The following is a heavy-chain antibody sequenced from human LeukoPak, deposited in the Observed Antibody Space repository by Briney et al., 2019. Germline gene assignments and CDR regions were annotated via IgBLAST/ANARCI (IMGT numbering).Heavy chain of an antibody. D-gene: IGHD6-19*01. V-gene: IGHV4-34*01. J-gene: IGHJ6*03. CDR1: GGSFSGYY. CDR2: INHSGST. CDR3: ARLKSSGWYASYYYYYYMDV. Sequence: SETLSLTCAVYGGSFSGYYWSWIRQPPGKGLEWIGEINHSGSTNYNPSLKSRVTISVGTSKNQFSLKLSSVTAADTAVYYCARLKSSGWYASYYYYYYMDVWGKGTTVTISS.